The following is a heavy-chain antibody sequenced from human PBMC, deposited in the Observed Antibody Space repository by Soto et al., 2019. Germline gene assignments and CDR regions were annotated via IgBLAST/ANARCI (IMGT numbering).Heavy chain of an antibody. Sequence: PGGSLRLSCAASGFSFSSYAMTWVRQAPGRGLEWVSAISGSGSPTYYADSVKGRFTISRDNSKNTLYLQMNSLRAEDTAVYYCARDVVYYDSSGDDAFDIWGQGTMVTVSS. V-gene: IGHV3-23*01. CDR1: GFSFSSYA. CDR3: ARDVVYYDSSGDDAFDI. CDR2: ISGSGSPT. J-gene: IGHJ3*02. D-gene: IGHD3-22*01.